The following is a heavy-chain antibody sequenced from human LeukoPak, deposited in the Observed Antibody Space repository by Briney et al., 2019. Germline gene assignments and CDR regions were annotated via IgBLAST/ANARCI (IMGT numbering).Heavy chain of an antibody. CDR1: GYSFSNYW. V-gene: IGHV5-51*01. J-gene: IGHJ6*03. D-gene: IGHD3-10*01. CDR3: ARLSYGSGSSIYYYMNV. Sequence: GESLKISCKTSGYSFSNYWIGWVRQMPGKGLEWMGIIYPGDSDTKYSPSFQGQVTISADKSISTAYLQWSSLKASDNAMYYCARLSYGSGSSIYYYMNVWGKGTTVTVSS. CDR2: IYPGDSDT.